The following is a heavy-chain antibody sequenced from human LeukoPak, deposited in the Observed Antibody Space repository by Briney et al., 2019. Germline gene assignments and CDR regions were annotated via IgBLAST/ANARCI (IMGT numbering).Heavy chain of an antibody. D-gene: IGHD5-24*01. CDR3: TIREMATITED. CDR1: GFTFSNAW. CDR2: IKSKTDGGTT. J-gene: IGHJ1*01. V-gene: IGHV3-15*01. Sequence: GGSLRLSCAASGFTFSNAWMSWVRQAPGKGLEWVGRIKSKTDGGTTDYAAPVKGRFTISRDDSKNTLYLQMNSLKTEDTAVYYCTIREMATITEDWGQGTLVTVSS.